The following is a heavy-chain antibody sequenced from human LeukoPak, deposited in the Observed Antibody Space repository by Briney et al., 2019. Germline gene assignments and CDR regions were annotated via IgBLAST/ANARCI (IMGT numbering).Heavy chain of an antibody. J-gene: IGHJ6*03. D-gene: IGHD2-2*01. CDR3: ARVGSSTSYYCYMDV. Sequence: ASVKVSCKASGYTFTSYDINWVRQATGQGLEWMGWMNPNSGNTGYAQKFQGRVTITRNTSISTAYMELSSLRSEDTAVYYCARVGSSTSYYCYMDVWGKGTTVTVSS. CDR1: GYTFTSYD. CDR2: MNPNSGNT. V-gene: IGHV1-8*03.